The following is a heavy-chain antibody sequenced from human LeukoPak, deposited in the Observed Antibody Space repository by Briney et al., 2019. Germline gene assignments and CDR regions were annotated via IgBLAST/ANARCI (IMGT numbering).Heavy chain of an antibody. CDR3: ARGRDAYITKPFDY. V-gene: IGHV4-31*03. J-gene: IGHJ4*02. D-gene: IGHD5-24*01. CDR2: IYSSGST. Sequence: SETLSLTCTVSGDSINSGDYYWSWIRQHPGKGLEWIGYIYSSGSTNYNLSLKSRVSISVETSKNQFSLKLSSVTAADTAVYYCARGRDAYITKPFDYWGQGTLVSVSS. CDR1: GDSINSGDYY.